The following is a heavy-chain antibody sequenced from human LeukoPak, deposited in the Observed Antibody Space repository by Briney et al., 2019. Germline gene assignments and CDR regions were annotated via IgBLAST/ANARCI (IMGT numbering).Heavy chain of an antibody. D-gene: IGHD5-18*01. J-gene: IGHJ6*03. CDR2: ISSSSSYR. CDR1: GFTFSSYS. CDR3: ARDYHSYGSDYYYYYMDV. V-gene: IGHV3-21*01. Sequence: PGGSLRLSCAVSGFTFSSYSMNWVRQAPGKGLEWVSSISSSSSYRYYADSVKGRVTISRDNAKNSLYLQMNSLRAEDTAVYYCARDYHSYGSDYYYYYMDVWGKGTTVTVSS.